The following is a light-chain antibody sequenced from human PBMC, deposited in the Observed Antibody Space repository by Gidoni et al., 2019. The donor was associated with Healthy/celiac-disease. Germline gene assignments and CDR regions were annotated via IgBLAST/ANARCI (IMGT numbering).Light chain of an antibody. CDR3: QQSYSTPLT. CDR2: AAS. Sequence: DIQMTQSPSSLSASVGDRVTITCRASQSISSYLNWYQQKPGKAPKLLIYAASSLQSGVPSRFSGSGSGTDFTLIISSLQPEDFATYYCQQSYSTPLTFGGXTKVEIK. CDR1: QSISSY. V-gene: IGKV1-39*01. J-gene: IGKJ4*01.